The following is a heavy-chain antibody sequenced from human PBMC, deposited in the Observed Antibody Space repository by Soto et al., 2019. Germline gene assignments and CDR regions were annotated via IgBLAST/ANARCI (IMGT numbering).Heavy chain of an antibody. CDR1: GGTFSSYA. Sequence: QVQLVQSGAEVKKPGSSVKVSCKASGGTFSSYAISWVRQAPGQGLEWMGGIIPIFGTANYAQKFQGRVTITADESTSTAYMELSSLRSEDTAVYYCASPLPDIVVVVAAVRYYYGMDVWGQGTTVTVSS. V-gene: IGHV1-69*01. J-gene: IGHJ6*02. CDR2: IIPIFGTA. D-gene: IGHD2-15*01. CDR3: ASPLPDIVVVVAAVRYYYGMDV.